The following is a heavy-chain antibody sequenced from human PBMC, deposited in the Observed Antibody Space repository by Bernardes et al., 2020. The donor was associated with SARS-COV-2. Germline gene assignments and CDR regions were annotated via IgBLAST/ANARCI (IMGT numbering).Heavy chain of an antibody. CDR3: ARRTGYTSSWDP. V-gene: IGHV4-31*03. CDR2: IYRSGSA. Sequence: SETLSLTCTVSGDSITSGVFYWSWLRQHPGEGLEWIGYIYRSGSAYYNPSLQSRVTMSIDTSRNQFSLKLDSVTAADTAVYYCARRTGYTSSWDPWGQGTLVTVSS. J-gene: IGHJ4*02. CDR1: GDSITSGVFY. D-gene: IGHD5-18*01.